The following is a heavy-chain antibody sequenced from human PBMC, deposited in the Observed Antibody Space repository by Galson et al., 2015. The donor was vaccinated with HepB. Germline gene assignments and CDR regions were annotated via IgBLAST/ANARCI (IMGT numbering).Heavy chain of an antibody. CDR3: ARDSRSQSYYYYYMDV. J-gene: IGHJ6*03. Sequence: SLRLSCAASGFTFSSYWMSWVRQAPGKGLEWVANIKQDGSEKYYVDSVKGRFTISRDNAKNSLYLQMNSLRAEDTAVYYCARDSRSQSYYYYYMDVWGKGTTVTVSS. CDR1: GFTFSSYW. CDR2: IKQDGSEK. V-gene: IGHV3-7*03.